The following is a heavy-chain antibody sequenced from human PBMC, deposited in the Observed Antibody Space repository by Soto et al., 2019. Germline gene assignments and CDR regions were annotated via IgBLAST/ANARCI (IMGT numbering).Heavy chain of an antibody. CDR2: ISSSSSYI. CDR3: AREPPRAGERWLQLHY. V-gene: IGHV3-21*01. Sequence: EVQLVESGGGLVKPGGSLRLSCAASGFTFSSYSMNWVRQAPGKGLEWVSSISSSSSYIYYADSVKRRFTISRDNAKNSLYLQMNSLRAEDTAVYYCAREPPRAGERWLQLHYWGQGTLVTVSS. J-gene: IGHJ4*02. CDR1: GFTFSSYS. D-gene: IGHD5-12*01.